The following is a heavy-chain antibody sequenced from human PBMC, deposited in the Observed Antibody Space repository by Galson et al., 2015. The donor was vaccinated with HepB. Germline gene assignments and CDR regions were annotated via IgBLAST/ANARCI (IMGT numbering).Heavy chain of an antibody. J-gene: IGHJ6*04. CDR3: ARRISLVRGIITKPDYYYGLDV. Sequence: SLRLSCAASGFTFSSYRMNWVRQAPGKGLEWAAHINQDGSSKYYVDSVKGRFTISRDNAKDSVYLQLDSLRAEDTAVYYCARRISLVRGIITKPDYYYGLDVWGKGTTVTVAS. CDR2: INQDGSSK. V-gene: IGHV3-7*03. D-gene: IGHD3-10*01. CDR1: GFTFSSYR.